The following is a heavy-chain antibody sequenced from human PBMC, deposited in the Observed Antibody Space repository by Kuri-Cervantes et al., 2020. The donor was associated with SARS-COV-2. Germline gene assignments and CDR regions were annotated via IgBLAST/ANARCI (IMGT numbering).Heavy chain of an antibody. CDR2: ISSSGSTI. Sequence: GGSLRLSCAASGFTFSSYEMNWVRQAPGKGLEWVSYISSSGSTIYYADSVKGRLTISRDNAKNSLYLQMNSLRAEDTAVYYCARDEYCSGGSCYFFPYYFDYWGQGTLVTVSS. J-gene: IGHJ4*02. CDR3: ARDEYCSGGSCYFFPYYFDY. D-gene: IGHD2-15*01. CDR1: GFTFSSYE. V-gene: IGHV3-48*03.